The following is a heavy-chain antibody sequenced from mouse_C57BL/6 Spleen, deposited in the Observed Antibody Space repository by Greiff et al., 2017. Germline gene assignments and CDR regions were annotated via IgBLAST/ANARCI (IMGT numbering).Heavy chain of an antibody. Sequence: EVNVVESEGGLVQPGSSMKLSCTASGFTFSDYYMAWVRQVPEKGLEWVANINYDGSSTYYLDSLKSRFIISRDNAKNILYLQMSSLKSEDTATYYCARDRDSRAMDYWGQGTSVTVSS. CDR3: ARDRDSRAMDY. J-gene: IGHJ4*01. CDR1: GFTFSDYY. V-gene: IGHV5-16*01. CDR2: INYDGSST.